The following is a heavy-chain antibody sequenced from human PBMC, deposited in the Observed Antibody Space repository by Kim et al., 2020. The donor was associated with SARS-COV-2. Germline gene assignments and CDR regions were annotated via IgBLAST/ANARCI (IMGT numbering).Heavy chain of an antibody. Sequence: GGSLRLSCAASGFTFSSYGMHWVRQAPGKGLEWVAVIWYDGSNKYYADSVKGRFTISRDNSKNTLYLQMNSLRAEDTAVYYCARDEGGSSWYFYYYGMDVWGQGTTVTVSS. CDR3: ARDEGGSSWYFYYYGMDV. CDR2: IWYDGSNK. D-gene: IGHD6-13*01. CDR1: GFTFSSYG. J-gene: IGHJ6*02. V-gene: IGHV3-33*01.